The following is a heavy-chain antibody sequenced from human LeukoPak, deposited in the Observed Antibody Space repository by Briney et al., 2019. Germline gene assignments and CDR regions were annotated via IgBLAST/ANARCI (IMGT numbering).Heavy chain of an antibody. CDR2: IYYSGST. CDR3: ARLDGDYPFDY. J-gene: IGHJ4*02. CDR1: GGSISSSSYY. Sequence: SETLSLTCTVSGGSISSSSYYWGWIRQPPGKGLEWIGGIYYSGSTYYNPSLKSRVTISVDTSKNQFSLKLSSVTAADTAVYYCARLDGDYPFDYWGQGTLVTVSS. D-gene: IGHD4-17*01. V-gene: IGHV4-39*01.